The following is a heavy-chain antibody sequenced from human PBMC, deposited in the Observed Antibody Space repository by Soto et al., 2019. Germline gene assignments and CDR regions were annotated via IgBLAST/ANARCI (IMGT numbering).Heavy chain of an antibody. V-gene: IGHV4-59*11. J-gene: IGHJ6*02. CDR1: GGYISSHY. CDR2: IHYSGST. Sequence: SETLSLTSTVSGGYISSHYWSWIRQPPGKGLEWIGYIHYSGSTKSNPSLKSRVTISVDTSRNQVSLKLSSVTAADSAVYFCARARYQLLHPYYYGMDVWGQGTTVTVSS. D-gene: IGHD2-2*01. CDR3: ARARYQLLHPYYYGMDV.